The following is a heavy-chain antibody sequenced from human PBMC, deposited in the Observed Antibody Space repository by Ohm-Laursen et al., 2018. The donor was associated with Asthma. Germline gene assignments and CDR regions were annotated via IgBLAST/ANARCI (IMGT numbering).Heavy chain of an antibody. V-gene: IGHV3-21*01. CDR3: ARIGAEWELPGREYAVDH. Sequence: SLRLSCAASGYTFSRYSIHWVRQAPGKGLEWVESISHARTFKYYADSVRGRFTTCRNNAKNSVYLQMNSLRAEDTALDFCARIGAEWELPGREYAVDHWGQGTLVTVSS. D-gene: IGHD1-26*01. CDR1: GYTFSRYS. CDR2: ISHARTFK. J-gene: IGHJ1*01.